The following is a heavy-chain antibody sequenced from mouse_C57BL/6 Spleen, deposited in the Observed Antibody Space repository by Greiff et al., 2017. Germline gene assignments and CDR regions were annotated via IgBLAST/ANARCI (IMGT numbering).Heavy chain of an antibody. Sequence: KLVESGEGLVKPGGSLKLSCAASGFTFSSYAMSWVRQTPEKRLEWVAYISSGGVYIYYADTVKGRFTISRDNARNTLYLQMSSLKSEDTAMYYCTRDSSGYVDYWGQGTTLTVSS. D-gene: IGHD3-2*02. CDR1: GFTFSSYA. J-gene: IGHJ2*01. CDR3: TRDSSGYVDY. CDR2: ISSGGVYI. V-gene: IGHV5-9-1*02.